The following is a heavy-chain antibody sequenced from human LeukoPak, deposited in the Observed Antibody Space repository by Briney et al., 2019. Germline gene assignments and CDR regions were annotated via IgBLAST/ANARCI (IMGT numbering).Heavy chain of an antibody. CDR3: ASTTIFGPYFDY. V-gene: IGHV4-31*03. D-gene: IGHD3-3*01. J-gene: IGHJ4*01. CDR1: GGSISSSTYS. CDR2: VYYSGAT. Sequence: PSQILSLTCTVSGGSISSSTYSWNWIRQHPGKGLEWIGYVYYSGATYYNPSLKSRITVSVDTSKNQFSLKLSSVSAADTAVYYCASTTIFGPYFDYWGQEPWSPSPQ.